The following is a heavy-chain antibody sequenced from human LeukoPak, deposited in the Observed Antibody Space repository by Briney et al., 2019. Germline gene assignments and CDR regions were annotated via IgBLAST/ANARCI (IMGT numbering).Heavy chain of an antibody. CDR1: GGSISSYY. V-gene: IGHV4-59*01. J-gene: IGHJ4*02. CDR2: IYYTGST. D-gene: IGHD3-22*01. CDR3: ARGPYYYDSSGYYYSYFDY. Sequence: PAETLSLTCTVSGGSISSYYWRWIRQPPGKGLEWIGYIYYTGSTNYNPSLKSRVSISEQTSKNQFSLKLGSVTAADMAVYYCARGPYYYDSSGYYYSYFDYWGQGTLVTVSS.